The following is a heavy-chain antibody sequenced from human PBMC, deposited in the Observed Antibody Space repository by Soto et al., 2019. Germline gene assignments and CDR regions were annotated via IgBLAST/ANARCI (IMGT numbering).Heavy chain of an antibody. V-gene: IGHV1-8*01. CDR1: GYTLTSYD. J-gene: IGHJ4*02. CDR2: MNPNSGNT. Sequence: ASAKVSCKASGYTLTSYDINWVRQATGQGLEWMGWMNPNSGNTGYAQKFQGRVTMTRNTSISTAYMELSSLRSEDTAVYYCARGPDYCSSTSCQTNPYYFDYWGQGTLVTVSS. D-gene: IGHD2-2*01. CDR3: ARGPDYCSSTSCQTNPYYFDY.